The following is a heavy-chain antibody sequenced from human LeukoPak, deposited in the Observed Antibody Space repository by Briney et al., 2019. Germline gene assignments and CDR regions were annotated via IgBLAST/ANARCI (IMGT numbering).Heavy chain of an antibody. CDR1: GYTFINYA. V-gene: IGHV1-18*04. D-gene: IGHD2-15*01. J-gene: IGHJ5*02. CDR3: ARVRVVEAALWANWFDT. Sequence: ASVRISCKASGYTFINYAIAWVRQVPGQGLEWMGWKSDHNGVTRYLDSDAQKFQGRVTMTIDTSTRTAYLEVEDLRTDDTAVYFCARVRVVEAALWANWFDTWGQGTLVTVSS. CDR2: KSDHNGVT.